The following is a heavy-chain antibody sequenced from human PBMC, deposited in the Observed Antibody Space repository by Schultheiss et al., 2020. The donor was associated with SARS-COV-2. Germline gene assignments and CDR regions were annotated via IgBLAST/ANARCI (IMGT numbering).Heavy chain of an antibody. D-gene: IGHD2-2*01. CDR2: ISYDGSNK. J-gene: IGHJ4*02. V-gene: IGHV3-30*06. CDR1: GFTFSSYG. Sequence: GGSLRLSCAASGFTFSSYGMHWVRQAPGKGLEWVAVISYDGSNKYYADSVKGRFTISRDNSKNTLYLQMNSLRAEDTAVYYCAKSLGVVVPAASYFDYWGQGTLVTVSS. CDR3: AKSLGVVVPAASYFDY.